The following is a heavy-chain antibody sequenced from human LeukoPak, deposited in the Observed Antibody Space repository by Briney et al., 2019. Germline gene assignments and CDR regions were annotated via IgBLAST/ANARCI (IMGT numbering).Heavy chain of an antibody. V-gene: IGHV1-3*01. Sequence: ASVKVSCKASGYTFTSYAMHWVRQAPGQRLEGMGWINAGNGNTKDSQEFQGRVTITRDTTASTAYMELRSLRSDATAVYYCARVNSGNITGYFDYWGQGTLVTVSS. CDR2: INAGNGNT. J-gene: IGHJ4*02. CDR1: GYTFTSYA. CDR3: ARVNSGNITGYFDY. D-gene: IGHD1-26*01.